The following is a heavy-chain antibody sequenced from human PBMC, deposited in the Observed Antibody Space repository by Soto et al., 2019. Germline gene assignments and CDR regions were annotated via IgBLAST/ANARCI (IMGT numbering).Heavy chain of an antibody. CDR1: GYSFTSYW. D-gene: IGHD4-17*01. Sequence: ESLKISCKGSGYSFTSYWIGWVRQMPGRGLEWMGIIYPGDSDTRYSPSFQGQVTISADKSISTAYLQWSSLKASDTAMYYCARTTNIPGGGFDYWGQGTLVTVSS. V-gene: IGHV5-51*01. CDR2: IYPGDSDT. CDR3: ARTTNIPGGGFDY. J-gene: IGHJ4*02.